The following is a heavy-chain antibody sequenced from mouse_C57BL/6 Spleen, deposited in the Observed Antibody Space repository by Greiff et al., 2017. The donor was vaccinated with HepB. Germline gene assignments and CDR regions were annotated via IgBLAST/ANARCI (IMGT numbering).Heavy chain of an antibody. CDR1: GYSFSSSW. Sequence: VQLQQSGPELVKPGASVKISCKASGYSFSSSWMNWVKQRPGKGLEWIGRIDPGDGDTNYNGKFKGKATLTADKSSSTAYMQLSSLTSEDSAVYFCARESYYYGSSYLDYWGQGTTLTVSS. D-gene: IGHD1-1*01. CDR3: ARESYYYGSSYLDY. V-gene: IGHV1-82*01. CDR2: IDPGDGDT. J-gene: IGHJ2*01.